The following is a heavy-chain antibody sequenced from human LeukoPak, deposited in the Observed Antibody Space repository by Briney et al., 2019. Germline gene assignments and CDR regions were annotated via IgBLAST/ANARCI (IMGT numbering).Heavy chain of an antibody. CDR1: GGSFSGYY. CDR2: INHSGST. J-gene: IGHJ5*02. D-gene: IGHD3-22*01. Sequence: KTSEALSLTCAVYGGSFSGYYWSWIRQPPGKGLEWIGEINHSGSTNYNPSLKSRVTISVDTSKNQFSLKLSSVTAADTAVYYCARGSEYYYDSSGYYSNWFDPWGQGTLVTVSS. CDR3: ARGSEYYYDSSGYYSNWFDP. V-gene: IGHV4-34*01.